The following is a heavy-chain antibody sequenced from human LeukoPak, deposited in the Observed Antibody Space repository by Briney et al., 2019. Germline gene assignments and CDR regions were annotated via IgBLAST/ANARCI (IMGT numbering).Heavy chain of an antibody. D-gene: IGHD2-2*01. Sequence: PSETLSLTCAVSGYSISSGYYWGWIRPPPGKGLEWIGSIYHSGSTYYNPSLKSRVTISVDTSKNQFSLKLSSVTAADTAVYYCAGGLAYCSSTSCHDYWGRGTLVTVSS. CDR2: IYHSGST. J-gene: IGHJ4*02. V-gene: IGHV4-38-2*01. CDR1: GYSISSGYY. CDR3: AGGLAYCSSTSCHDY.